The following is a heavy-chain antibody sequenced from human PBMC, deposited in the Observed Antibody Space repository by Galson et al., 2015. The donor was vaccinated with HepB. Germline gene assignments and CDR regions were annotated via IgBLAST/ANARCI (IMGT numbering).Heavy chain of an antibody. D-gene: IGHD6-13*01. CDR3: ARQYSSAWYGYYFDY. CDR2: ISSNGNTK. Sequence: SLRLSCAVSGFTFSSHPMNWIRQAPGRELEWVSSISSNGNTKHYADSVKGRFTISRDNANDSVSLQMNSLRAEDTAVYYCARQYSSAWYGYYFDYLGQGTPVTVRS. V-gene: IGHV3-48*01. CDR1: GFTFSSHP. J-gene: IGHJ4*02.